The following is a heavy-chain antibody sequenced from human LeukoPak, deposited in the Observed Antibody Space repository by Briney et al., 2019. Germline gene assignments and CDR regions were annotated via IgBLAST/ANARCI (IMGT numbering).Heavy chain of an antibody. CDR1: GFTASSNY. J-gene: IGHJ6*02. Sequence: GGSLRLSCAASGFTASSNYMSWVRQAPGKGLEWVSVIYSGGSTYYADSVKGRFTISRDNSKNTLYPQMNSLRAEDTAVYYCARVGYSGYDVYYYYGMDVWGQGTTVTVSS. V-gene: IGHV3-53*01. CDR3: ARVGYSGYDVYYYYGMDV. D-gene: IGHD5-12*01. CDR2: IYSGGST.